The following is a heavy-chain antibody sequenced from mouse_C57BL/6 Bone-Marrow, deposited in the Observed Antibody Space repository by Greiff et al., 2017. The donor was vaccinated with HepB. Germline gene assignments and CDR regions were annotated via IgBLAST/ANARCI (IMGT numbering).Heavy chain of an antibody. CDR1: GYTFTSYG. J-gene: IGHJ3*01. CDR2: IYPRSGNT. V-gene: IGHV1-81*01. D-gene: IGHD1-1*01. CDR3: APIYYYGSSYDCFAY. Sequence: QVQLKQSGAELARPGASVKLSCKASGYTFTSYGISWVKQRTGQGLEWIGEIYPRSGNTYYNEKFKGKATLTADKSSSTAYMELRSLTSEDSAVYFCAPIYYYGSSYDCFAYWGQGTLVTVSA.